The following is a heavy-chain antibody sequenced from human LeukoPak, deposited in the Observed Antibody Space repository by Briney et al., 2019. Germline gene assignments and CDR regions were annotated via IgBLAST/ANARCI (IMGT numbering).Heavy chain of an antibody. CDR3: ASESLVGSTREAYFDH. CDR1: GGTLTNYA. J-gene: IGHJ4*02. V-gene: IGHV1-69*05. CDR2: IIPMFDTS. Sequence: GASVKVSCKASGGTLTNYAISWVRQASGQGLEWMGGIIPMFDTSTYAPKFQSRVTITTDESRSTAYMELTSLRSDDSAVFFYASESLVGSTREAYFDHWGQGTLVTVSS. D-gene: IGHD1-26*01.